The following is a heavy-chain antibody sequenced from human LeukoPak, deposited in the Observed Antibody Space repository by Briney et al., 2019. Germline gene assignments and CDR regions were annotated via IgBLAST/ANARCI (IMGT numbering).Heavy chain of an antibody. J-gene: IGHJ6*03. D-gene: IGHD1-26*01. Sequence: GSLRLSCAASGFTFSNFWMSWVRQAPGKGLEWVANIKHDGGEKYYVDSVKGRFTVSRDNAKNSLYLQMNSLRAEDTALYHCARDEGLTSGSDYQGWYMDVWGKGTTVTVSS. CDR1: GFTFSNFW. V-gene: IGHV3-7*03. CDR3: ARDEGLTSGSDYQGWYMDV. CDR2: IKHDGGEK.